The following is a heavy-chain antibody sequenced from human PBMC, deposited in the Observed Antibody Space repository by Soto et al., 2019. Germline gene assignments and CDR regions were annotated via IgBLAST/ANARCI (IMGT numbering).Heavy chain of an antibody. J-gene: IGHJ4*02. CDR2: IIPIFGTA. CDR1: GGTFSSYA. D-gene: IGHD4-4*01. Sequence: SVKVSCKASGGTFSSYAISWVRQVPGQGLEWMGGIIPIFGTANYAQKFQGRVTITADESTSTAYMELSSLRSEDTAVYYCARVKVMTTVGVFDYWGQGTLVTVSS. CDR3: ARVKVMTTVGVFDY. V-gene: IGHV1-69*13.